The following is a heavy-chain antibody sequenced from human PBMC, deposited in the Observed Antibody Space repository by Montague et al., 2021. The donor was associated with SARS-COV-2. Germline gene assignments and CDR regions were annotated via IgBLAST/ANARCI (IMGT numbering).Heavy chain of an antibody. CDR1: GASFSGYY. Sequence: SETLSLTCAVYGASFSGYYWNFIRQTPGKGLEWLGEISHSGTTKYNPSLKSRFTISADTSKNQFSLTLTSVTAADTAVYFCARRPGRVWGLDVWGHGTAVPVSS. CDR3: ARRPGRVWGLDV. V-gene: IGHV4-34*01. J-gene: IGHJ6*02. D-gene: IGHD3-10*01. CDR2: ISHSGTT.